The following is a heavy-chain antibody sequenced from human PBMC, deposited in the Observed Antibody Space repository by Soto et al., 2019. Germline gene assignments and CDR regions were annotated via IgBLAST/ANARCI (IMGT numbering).Heavy chain of an antibody. D-gene: IGHD6-19*01. J-gene: IGHJ4*02. Sequence: ASVKVSCKASGYTFTSYDINWVRQATGQGLEWIGWMNPNSGNTGYAQKFQGRVTMTRNTSISTAYMELSSLRSEDTAVYYCAREKENRSGWSGTYDSWGQGTLVTVSS. CDR1: GYTFTSYD. CDR3: AREKENRSGWSGTYDS. V-gene: IGHV1-8*01. CDR2: MNPNSGNT.